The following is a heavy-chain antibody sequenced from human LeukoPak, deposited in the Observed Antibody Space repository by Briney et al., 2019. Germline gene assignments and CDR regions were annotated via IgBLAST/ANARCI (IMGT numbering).Heavy chain of an antibody. D-gene: IGHD2-2*01. CDR3: AKDPVEYQLVGDYMDV. V-gene: IGHV3-21*01. Sequence: PGGSLRLSCAASGFTFSSYSMNWVRQAPGKGLEWVSSISSSSSYIYYADSVKGRFTISRDNAKNTLYLQMNSLRAEDTAVYYCAKDPVEYQLVGDYMDVWGKGTTVTISS. J-gene: IGHJ6*03. CDR1: GFTFSSYS. CDR2: ISSSSSYI.